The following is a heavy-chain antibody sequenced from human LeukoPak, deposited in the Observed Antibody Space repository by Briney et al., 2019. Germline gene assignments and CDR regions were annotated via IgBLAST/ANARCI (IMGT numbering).Heavy chain of an antibody. CDR1: GYTFTGYY. V-gene: IGHV1-2*02. CDR3: ARDLVDTAMIANWFDP. D-gene: IGHD5-18*01. J-gene: IGHJ5*02. Sequence: ASVKVSCKASGYTFTGYYMHWLRQAPGQGLGWMGWINPNSGGTNYAQKFQGRVTMTRDTSISTAYMELSRLRSDDTAVYYCARDLVDTAMIANWFDPWGQGTLVTVSS. CDR2: INPNSGGT.